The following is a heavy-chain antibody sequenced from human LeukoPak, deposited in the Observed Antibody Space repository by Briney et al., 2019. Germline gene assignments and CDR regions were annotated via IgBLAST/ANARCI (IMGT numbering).Heavy chain of an antibody. CDR2: ISFDGSTK. CDR3: AKDQGASGQPLDY. CDR1: GFTFSTYG. D-gene: IGHD3-16*01. J-gene: IGHJ4*02. Sequence: GGSLRLSCAASGFTFSTYGMHWVRQAPGKGLEWVAVISFDGSTKYYADSVKGRFTISRDNSKNTLYLQMNSLRAEDTAVYYCAKDQGASGQPLDYWGQGTLVTVSS. V-gene: IGHV3-30*18.